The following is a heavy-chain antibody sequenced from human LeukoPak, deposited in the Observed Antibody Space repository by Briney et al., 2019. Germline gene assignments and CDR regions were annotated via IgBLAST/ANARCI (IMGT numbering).Heavy chain of an antibody. CDR3: ARDPYYDILTGSLGWYFDL. Sequence: GASVKVSCKASGYTFTGYYMYWVRQAPGQGLEWMGWINPDSGGTNYAQKFQGRVTMTRDTSISTAYMELSRLRSNDTAVYYCARDPYYDILTGSLGWYFDLWGRGTLVTVSS. D-gene: IGHD3-9*01. J-gene: IGHJ2*01. CDR1: GYTFTGYY. CDR2: INPDSGGT. V-gene: IGHV1-2*02.